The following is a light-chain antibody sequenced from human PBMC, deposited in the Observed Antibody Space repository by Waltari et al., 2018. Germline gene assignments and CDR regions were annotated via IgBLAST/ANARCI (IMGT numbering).Light chain of an antibody. CDR3: AAWDTSLDGYV. CDR2: DND. CDR1: TSNIGKNY. Sequence: QFVLTQPPSVSAAPGQKVTISCSGSTSNIGKNYISWYQQLPGTAPKLLIYDNDNRPSGIPDRFSGSKSGTSATLGITGLQTGDEADYYCAAWDTSLDGYVFGTGTKVTVL. V-gene: IGLV1-51*01. J-gene: IGLJ1*01.